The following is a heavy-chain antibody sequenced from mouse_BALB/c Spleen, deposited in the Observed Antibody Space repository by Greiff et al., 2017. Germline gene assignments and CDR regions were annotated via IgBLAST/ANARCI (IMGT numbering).Heavy chain of an antibody. CDR2: INPSTGYT. D-gene: IGHD4-1*01. CDR3: ARTGSFAY. J-gene: IGHJ3*01. Sequence: VQLQQSGAELAKPGASVKMSCKASGYTFTSYWRHWVKQRPGQGLEWIGYINPSTGYTEDNQKFKDKATLTADKSSSTAYMQLSSLTSEDSAVYYCARTGSFAYWGQGTLVTVSA. CDR1: GYTFTSYW. V-gene: IGHV1-7*01.